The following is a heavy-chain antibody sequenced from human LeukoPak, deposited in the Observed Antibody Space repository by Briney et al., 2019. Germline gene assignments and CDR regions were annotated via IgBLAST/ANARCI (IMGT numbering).Heavy chain of an antibody. J-gene: IGHJ4*02. CDR3: ASAPRPDAGLGY. CDR1: GGTFSSYA. V-gene: IGHV1-69*04. Sequence: ASVKVSCKASGGTFSSYAISWVQQAPGQGLEWMGRIIPILGIANYAQKFQGRVTITADKSTSTAYMELSSLRSEDTAVYYCASAPRPDAGLGYWGQGTLVTVSS. D-gene: IGHD3-16*01. CDR2: IIPILGIA.